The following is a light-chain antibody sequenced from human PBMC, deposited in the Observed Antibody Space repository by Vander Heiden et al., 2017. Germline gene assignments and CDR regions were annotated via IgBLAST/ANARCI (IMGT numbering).Light chain of an antibody. CDR1: SSDVGGYNY. CDR3: CSYEGSNNFEVV. Sequence: QPALTQPPSASGSPAPSVTISSTGTSSDVGGYNYVSWYQQHPGKAPKRMIYEVSKRHSGVPERFSGSTSGNTASPTASGLQAEDEADDYCCSYEGSNNFEVVFGGGTKLTVL. J-gene: IGLJ2*01. V-gene: IGLV2-8*01. CDR2: EVS.